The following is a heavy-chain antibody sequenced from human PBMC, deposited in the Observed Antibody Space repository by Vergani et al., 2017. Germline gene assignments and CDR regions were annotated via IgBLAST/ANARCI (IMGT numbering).Heavy chain of an antibody. D-gene: IGHD3-10*01. CDR3: AKQYFVSGNYLFDY. J-gene: IGHJ4*02. Sequence: EVQLVESGGGLVKPGGSLRLTCAASEFTFSNYAMNWVRQAPGKGLEWVSGISGSGVSAYYTDSGKGRFTISRDNSKNMLFLQMNNLRTEDTAIYYCAKQYFVSGNYLFDYWGQGTLVTVSS. CDR2: ISGSGVSA. CDR1: EFTFSNYA. V-gene: IGHV3-23*04.